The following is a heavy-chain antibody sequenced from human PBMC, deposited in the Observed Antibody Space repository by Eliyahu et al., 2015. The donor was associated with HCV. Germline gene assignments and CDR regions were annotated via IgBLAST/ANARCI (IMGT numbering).Heavy chain of an antibody. V-gene: IGHV4-39*02. Sequence: QMQLQESGPGLVKSSETLSLTCGVSGGSIRITGYYWGWLRQPPGKGLEWIGNIHYSATAHYNPSLKSRVTISIDTSKNLFALQLRSVTAADTAVYYCVRWGREFDYWGQGTLVTVSS. CDR2: IHYSATA. D-gene: IGHD3-16*01. CDR1: GGSIRITGYY. J-gene: IGHJ4*02. CDR3: VRWGREFDY.